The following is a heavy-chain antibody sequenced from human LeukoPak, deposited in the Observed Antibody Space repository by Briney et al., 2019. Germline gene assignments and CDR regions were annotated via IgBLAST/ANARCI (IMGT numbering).Heavy chain of an antibody. CDR1: GYTFTSYY. Sequence: ASVKVSCKASGYTFTSYYMHWVRQAPGQGLEWMGIINPSGGSTSYAQKFRGRVTMTRDTSTSTVYMELSSLRSDDTAGYYCARGRVRGVRAESSDAFDIWGQGTMVTVSS. CDR3: ARGRVRGVRAESSDAFDI. V-gene: IGHV1-46*01. J-gene: IGHJ3*02. D-gene: IGHD3-10*01. CDR2: INPSGGST.